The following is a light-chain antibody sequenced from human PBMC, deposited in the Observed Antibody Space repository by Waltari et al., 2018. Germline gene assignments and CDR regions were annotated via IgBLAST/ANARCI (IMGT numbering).Light chain of an antibody. J-gene: IGKJ4*01. CDR3: QQTSTFPVT. V-gene: IGKV1-12*01. CDR2: SAS. CDR1: QGISNW. Sequence: IQLTQSPSTVSASVGDRITITCRASQGISNWLAWYQQKPGKAPNLLVYSASNLQSGVPSRFSGSGSGTDFTLTISSLQPEDFATYYCQQTSTFPVTFGGGTEVEF.